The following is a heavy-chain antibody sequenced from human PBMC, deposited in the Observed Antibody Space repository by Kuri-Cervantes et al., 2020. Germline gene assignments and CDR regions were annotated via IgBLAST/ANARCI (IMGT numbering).Heavy chain of an antibody. J-gene: IGHJ3*02. CDR1: GYSFTNFG. CDR3: ARDRSGFEDPFAFDI. V-gene: IGHV1-18*01. CDR2: ISPDNGNT. D-gene: IGHD1-1*01. Sequence: ASVKVSCKASGYSFTNFGIIWVRQAPGQGLEWMGWISPDNGNTNYAQKFQGRVTLSVDTSTTTAYMELRSLTSDDTAVYYCARDRSGFEDPFAFDIWGQGTMVTVSS.